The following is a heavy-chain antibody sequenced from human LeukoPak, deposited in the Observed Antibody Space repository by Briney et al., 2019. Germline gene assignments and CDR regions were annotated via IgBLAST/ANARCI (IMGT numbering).Heavy chain of an antibody. J-gene: IGHJ6*03. CDR2: IIPIFGTA. D-gene: IGHD6-13*01. CDR3: ARGNEGKVGSSWETTRDYYYYMDV. CDR1: GGTFSSYA. Sequence: ASVKVSCKASGGTFSSYAISWVRQAPGQGLEWMGGIIPIFGTANYAQKFQGRVTITTDESTSTAYMELSSLRSEDTAVYYCARGNEGKVGSSWETTRDYYYYMDVWGKGTTVTVSS. V-gene: IGHV1-69*05.